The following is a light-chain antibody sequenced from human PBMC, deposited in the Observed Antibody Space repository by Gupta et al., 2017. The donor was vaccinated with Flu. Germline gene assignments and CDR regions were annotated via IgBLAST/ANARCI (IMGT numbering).Light chain of an antibody. Sequence: EIGFAQSPGTLALSPGERATLSCRASQSVSNSYLAWYQQRPGQSPRLLIYSTSNRATGIPDRFSCSGSGTDFTLTINRLAPEVFAVYYCQQDDTSYSFGQGTKLEIK. CDR1: QSVSNSY. V-gene: IGKV3-20*01. CDR3: QQDDTSYS. J-gene: IGKJ2*03. CDR2: STS.